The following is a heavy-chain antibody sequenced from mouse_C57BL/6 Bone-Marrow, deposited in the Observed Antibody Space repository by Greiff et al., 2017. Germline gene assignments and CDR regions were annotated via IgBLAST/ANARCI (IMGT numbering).Heavy chain of an antibody. Sequence: LVRPGTSVKLSCKASGYTFTSYWMHWVKQRPGQGLEWIGVIDPSDSYTNYNQKFKGKATLTVDTSSSTAYMQLSSLTSEDSAVYYCARRDYWGQGTSVTVSS. CDR2: IDPSDSYT. CDR3: ARRDY. V-gene: IGHV1-59*01. J-gene: IGHJ4*01. CDR1: GYTFTSYW.